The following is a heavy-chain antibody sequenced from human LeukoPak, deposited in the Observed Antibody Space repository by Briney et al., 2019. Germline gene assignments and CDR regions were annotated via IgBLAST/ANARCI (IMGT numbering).Heavy chain of an antibody. D-gene: IGHD3-3*01. V-gene: IGHV1-2*02. CDR1: GYTFTGYY. J-gene: IGHJ4*02. Sequence: ASVKVSCKASGYTFTGYYMHWVRQAPGQGLEWMGWINPNSGGTNYAQKFQGRVTMTRDTSISTAYMELSRLRSDDTAVYYCARVLRGFWSAKNGILDYWGQGTLVTVSS. CDR3: ARVLRGFWSAKNGILDY. CDR2: INPNSGGT.